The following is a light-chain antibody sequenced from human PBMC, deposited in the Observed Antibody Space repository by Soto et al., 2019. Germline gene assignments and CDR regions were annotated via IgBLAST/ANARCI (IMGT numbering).Light chain of an antibody. CDR3: HQYGSSPRT. CDR2: GAS. CDR1: QSISSSF. J-gene: IGKJ1*01. V-gene: IGKV3-20*01. Sequence: DIVLTQSPGTLSLSPGERATLSCRASQSISSSFLGWYQQKPGQAPRLLIYGASTRATGIPDRFSGSGSGTDFTLTISRLEAEDFAVYYCHQYGSSPRTFGQGTKVEVK.